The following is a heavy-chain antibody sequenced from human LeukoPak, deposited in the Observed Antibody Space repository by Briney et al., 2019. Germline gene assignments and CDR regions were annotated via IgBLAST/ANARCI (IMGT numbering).Heavy chain of an antibody. V-gene: IGHV4-59*01. D-gene: IGHD3-10*01. CDR3: ARGRITMVRGPIAHDAFDI. CDR1: GGSISSYY. CDR2: IYYSGST. Sequence: SETLSLTCTVSGGSISSYYWSWIRQPPGKGLEWIGYIYYSGSTNYNPSLKSRVTISVDTSKIQFSLKLSSVTAADTAVYYCARGRITMVRGPIAHDAFDIWGQGTMVTVSS. J-gene: IGHJ3*02.